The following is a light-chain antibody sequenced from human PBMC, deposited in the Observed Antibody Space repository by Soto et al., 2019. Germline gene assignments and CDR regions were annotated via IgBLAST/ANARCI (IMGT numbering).Light chain of an antibody. CDR2: GNS. CDR1: SSNIGAGYD. J-gene: IGLJ2*01. CDR3: KSYDSSLSGYVV. V-gene: IGLV1-40*01. Sequence: QSVLTQPPSVSGAPGQRVTISCTGSSSNIGAGYDVHWYQQLPGTAPKLLIYGNSNRPSGVPDRFSGSKSGTSASLAITGLQAEDEGDYSCKSYDSSLSGYVVFGGGTKLTVL.